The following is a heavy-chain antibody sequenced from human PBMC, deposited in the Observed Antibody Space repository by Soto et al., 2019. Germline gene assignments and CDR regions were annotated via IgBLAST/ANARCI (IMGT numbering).Heavy chain of an antibody. V-gene: IGHV4-59*08. J-gene: IGHJ4*02. D-gene: IGHD2-2*03. CDR1: GGSISNYY. Sequence: SETLSLTCTVSGGSISNYYWSWIRQPPGKGLEWIGYIYYSGSTNYNPSLKSRVTISVDTSKNQFSLKLSSVTAADTAVYYCARRYGYCFDYWGQGTLVTVSS. CDR3: ARRYGYCFDY. CDR2: IYYSGST.